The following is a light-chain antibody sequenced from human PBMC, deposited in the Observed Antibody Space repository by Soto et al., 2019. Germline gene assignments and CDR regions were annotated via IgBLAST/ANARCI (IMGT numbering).Light chain of an antibody. J-gene: IGKJ1*01. CDR1: QSIASY. CDR2: GTS. Sequence: DIQMTQSPSSLSASVGARVTITCRASQSIASYLNWYQQKPGKAPNLLIYGTSSLQSGVPSRFSGSGSGTDFTLTISSLQPEDFATYYCQQSYSILWTFGQGTKVEIK. V-gene: IGKV1-39*01. CDR3: QQSYSILWT.